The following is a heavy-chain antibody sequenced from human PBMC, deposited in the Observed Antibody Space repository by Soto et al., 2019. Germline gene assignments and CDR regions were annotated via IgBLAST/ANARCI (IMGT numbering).Heavy chain of an antibody. J-gene: IGHJ4*02. D-gene: IGHD6-19*01. Sequence: ASVKVSCKASGYTFTGYYMHWVRQAPGQGLEWMGWIDPNSGGTNYAQKFQGRATMTRDTSISTAYMELSRLRSDDTAVYYCAREPDHIAVAGTFDYWGQGTLVTVSS. CDR2: IDPNSGGT. CDR1: GYTFTGYY. CDR3: AREPDHIAVAGTFDY. V-gene: IGHV1-2*02.